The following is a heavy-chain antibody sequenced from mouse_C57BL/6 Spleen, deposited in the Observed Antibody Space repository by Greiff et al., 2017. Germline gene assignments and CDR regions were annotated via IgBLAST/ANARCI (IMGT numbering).Heavy chain of an antibody. CDR1: GYTFTDYE. CDR2: IDPETGGT. Sequence: QVQLQQSGAELVRPGASVTLSCKASGYTFTDYEMHWVKQTPVHGLEWIGAIDPETGGTAYNQKFKGKAILTADKSSSTAYMELRSRTSEDSAVYYCTILRRAYWYFDVWGTGTTVTVSS. CDR3: TILRRAYWYFDV. D-gene: IGHD2-12*01. J-gene: IGHJ1*03. V-gene: IGHV1-15*01.